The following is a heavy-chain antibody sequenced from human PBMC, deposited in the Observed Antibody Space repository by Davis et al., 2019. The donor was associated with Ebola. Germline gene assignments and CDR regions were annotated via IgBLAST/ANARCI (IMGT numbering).Heavy chain of an antibody. CDR2: ISAYNGNT. CDR3: ARDYGSGPFRY. V-gene: IGHV1-18*01. CDR1: GYTFINYG. Sequence: ASVKVSCKTSGYTFINYGLSWVRQAPGQGLEWMGWISAYNGNTNYAQKLQGRVTMTTDTSTSPAYMELRSLRSDDTAVYYCARDYGSGPFRYWGQGTLVTVSS. J-gene: IGHJ4*02. D-gene: IGHD3-10*01.